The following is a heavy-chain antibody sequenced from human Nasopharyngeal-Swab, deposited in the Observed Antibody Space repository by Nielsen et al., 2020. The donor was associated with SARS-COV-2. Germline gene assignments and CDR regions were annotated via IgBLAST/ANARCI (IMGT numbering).Heavy chain of an antibody. CDR1: GGSISSGSYY. CDR2: IHASGKS. D-gene: IGHD5-18*01. J-gene: IGHJ4*02. Sequence: SETLSLTCTVSGGSISSGSYYWSWIRQPAGKGLEWIGRIHASGKSNYNPSLKSRVHMSVDTSKKQFSLRLSSVTAADTAVYYCASSGYSYGTGPYDYWGQGTLVTVSS. CDR3: ASSGYSYGTGPYDY. V-gene: IGHV4-61*02.